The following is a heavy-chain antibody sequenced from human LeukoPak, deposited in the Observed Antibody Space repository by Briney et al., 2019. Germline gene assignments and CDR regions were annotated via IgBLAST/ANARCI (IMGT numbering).Heavy chain of an antibody. CDR2: IWYDGTNK. V-gene: IGHV3-33*01. J-gene: IGHJ4*02. D-gene: IGHD3-16*01. CDR3: ARRGGIQLDYFVY. CDR1: GFTFSSYG. Sequence: PGGSLRLSSAASGFTFSSYGMHWARQAPGKGLEWVAVIWYDGTNKYYADSVKGRFTISRDNSKNTLYLQMNSLRAEDTAVYYCARRGGIQLDYFVYWGQRSLVTVSS.